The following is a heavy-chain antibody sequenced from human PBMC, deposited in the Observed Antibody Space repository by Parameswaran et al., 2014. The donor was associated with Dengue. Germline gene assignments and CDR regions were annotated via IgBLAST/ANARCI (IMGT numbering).Heavy chain of an antibody. D-gene: IGHD6-13*01. J-gene: IGHJ4*02. Sequence: WVRQAPGQGLEWMGWINPNSGGTNYAQKFQGRVTMTRDTSISTAYMELSRLRSDDTAVYYCARGYRIAAAGTSRVGRIDYWGQGTLVTVSS. V-gene: IGHV1-2*02. CDR3: ARGYRIAAAGTSRVGRIDY. CDR2: INPNSGGT.